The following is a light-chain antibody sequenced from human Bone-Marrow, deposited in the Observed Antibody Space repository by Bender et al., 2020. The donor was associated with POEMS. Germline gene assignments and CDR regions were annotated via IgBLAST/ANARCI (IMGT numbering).Light chain of an antibody. J-gene: IGLJ2*01. Sequence: SYELTQPTSVSVSPGQTAVISCSGDNLGKRFAFWYQQKPGQSPVVVMYQDNKRPSGIPDRFSGSNSGNKATLTISGAQAVDEADYYCQAWDRSTNVVFGGGTKLTVL. CDR3: QAWDRSTNVV. CDR1: NLGKRF. CDR2: QDN. V-gene: IGLV3-1*01.